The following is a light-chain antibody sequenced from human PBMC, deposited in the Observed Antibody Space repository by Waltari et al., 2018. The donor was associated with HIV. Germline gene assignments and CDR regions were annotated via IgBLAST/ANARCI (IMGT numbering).Light chain of an antibody. V-gene: IGKV1-5*03. J-gene: IGKJ1*01. CDR2: KVS. CDR3: QQFNYFWT. Sequence: DIQMTQSPSTLSASVGDRVTITCPASRNIRNWLAWYQQKPGKAPKLLIYKVSTLESGVPSRFSGSGSGTEFTLTISGLQPDDSATYYCQQFNYFWTFGQGTKVEIK. CDR1: RNIRNW.